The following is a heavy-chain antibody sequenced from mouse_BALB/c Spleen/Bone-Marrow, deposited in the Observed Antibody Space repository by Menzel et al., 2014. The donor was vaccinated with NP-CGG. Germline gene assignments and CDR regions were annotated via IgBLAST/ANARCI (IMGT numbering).Heavy chain of an antibody. CDR1: GFSLTSYG. V-gene: IGHV2-9*02. CDR3: ARGGGSWYFDV. Sequence: VKLMESGPGLVAPSQSLSIPCTVSGFSLTSYGVHWVRQPPGKGLEWLGVIWAGGSTNYNSALMSRLSISKDNSKSQVFLKMNSLQTDDTAMYYCARGGGSWYFDVWGAGTTVTVSS. CDR2: IWAGGST. J-gene: IGHJ1*01.